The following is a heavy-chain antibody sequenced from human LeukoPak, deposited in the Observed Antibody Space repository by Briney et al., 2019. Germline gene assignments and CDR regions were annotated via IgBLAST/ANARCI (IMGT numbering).Heavy chain of an antibody. CDR1: GFTFSSYG. J-gene: IGHJ6*02. V-gene: IGHV3-30*18. CDR2: ISYDGSNK. Sequence: GGSLRLSCAASGFTFSSYGMHWVRQAPGKGLEWVAVISYDGSNKYYADSVKGRFTISRDNSKNTLYLQMNSLRAEDTAVYYCAKDPLDILTGYYRSWYYGMDVWGQGTTVTDSS. CDR3: AKDPLDILTGYYRSWYYGMDV. D-gene: IGHD3-9*01.